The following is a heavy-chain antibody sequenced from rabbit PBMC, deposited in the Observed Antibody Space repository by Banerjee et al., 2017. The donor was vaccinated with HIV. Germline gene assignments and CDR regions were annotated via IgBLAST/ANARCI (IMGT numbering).Heavy chain of an antibody. J-gene: IGHJ4*01. Sequence: QSLEESGGGLVKPGASLTLTCTASGFSFSGGYYMCWVRQAPGKGLEWIACIYAGSSGSTYYASWAKGRFTISKTSSTTVTLQMTSLTAADTATYFCARGTGAAGWGYSLWGPGTLVTVS. V-gene: IGHV1S40*01. CDR2: IYAGSSGST. CDR3: ARGTGAAGWGYSL. CDR1: GFSFSGGYY. D-gene: IGHD8-1*01.